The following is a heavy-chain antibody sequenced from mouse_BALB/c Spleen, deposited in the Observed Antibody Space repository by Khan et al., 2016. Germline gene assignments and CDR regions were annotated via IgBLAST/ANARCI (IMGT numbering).Heavy chain of an antibody. V-gene: IGHV9-3-1*01. J-gene: IGHJ1*01. D-gene: IGHD1-1*01. CDR2: INTYSGES. Sequence: LVESGPELKKPGKTVKISCKASGYTFTNYGMNWVKQAPGKGLKWMGWINTYSGESTYADDFKGRFAFSLATSANTAYLQNNNLKNEDTATYFCARYRYFYGSSMYFAVWGAGTTVTVSS. CDR3: ARYRYFYGSSMYFAV. CDR1: GYTFTNYG.